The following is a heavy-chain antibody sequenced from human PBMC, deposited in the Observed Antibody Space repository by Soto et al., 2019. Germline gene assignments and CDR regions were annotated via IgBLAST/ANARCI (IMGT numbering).Heavy chain of an antibody. CDR2: IYYSGNT. J-gene: IGHJ4*02. D-gene: IGHD3-10*01. CDR3: ARGAVDSVRGLYPHDS. V-gene: IGHV4-61*08. CDR1: GGSISDNDYY. Sequence: SETLSLTCTVSGGSISDNDYYWSWIRQPPGKTLEWIGYIYYSGNTLQNPSLKSRVTISRDTSNNQVSLKLASMTAADTAVYYCARGAVDSVRGLYPHDSWGQGSMVTVSS.